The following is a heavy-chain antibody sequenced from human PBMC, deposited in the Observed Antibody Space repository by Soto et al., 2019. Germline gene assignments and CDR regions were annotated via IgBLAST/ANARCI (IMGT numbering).Heavy chain of an antibody. V-gene: IGHV5-51*01. CDR2: IYPGDSDT. D-gene: IGHD3-3*01. Sequence: GESLQISCKGSGYSFTSYWICWVRQMPVKGLAWMGIIYPGDSDTRYSPSFQGQVTISADKSISTAYLQWSSLKASDTAMYYCATRRVVVGDFWSCYRGYGMDIGGQGTTVSVSS. CDR3: ATRRVVVGDFWSCYRGYGMDI. J-gene: IGHJ6*02. CDR1: GYSFTSYW.